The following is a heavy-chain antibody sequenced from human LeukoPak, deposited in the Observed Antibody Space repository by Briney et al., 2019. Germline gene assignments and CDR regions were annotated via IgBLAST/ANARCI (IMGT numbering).Heavy chain of an antibody. D-gene: IGHD5-18*01. CDR2: TRNKANSYTT. Sequence: GGSLRLSCAASGFTFSDHYMDWVRQAPGKGLEWVGRTRNKANSYTTEYAASVKGRFIISRDDSRNSLYLQMNSLKTEDSAVYYCARVKAGGYSYGFDYWSQGILVTVSS. J-gene: IGHJ4*02. V-gene: IGHV3-72*01. CDR3: ARVKAGGYSYGFDY. CDR1: GFTFSDHY.